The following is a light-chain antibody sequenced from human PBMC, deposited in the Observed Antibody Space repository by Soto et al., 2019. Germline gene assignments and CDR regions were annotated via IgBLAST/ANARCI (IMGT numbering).Light chain of an antibody. Sequence: QSVRTQPPSASGSPGQSVTMSCTGTSSDVGGYNFVSWYQQHPGKAPKLMIYEVSKRPSGVPDRFSGSKSGNTASLTVSGLKAEDDADYYCSSYAGSNNYVFGTGTKVTVL. J-gene: IGLJ1*01. V-gene: IGLV2-8*01. CDR3: SSYAGSNNYV. CDR2: EVS. CDR1: SSDVGGYNF.